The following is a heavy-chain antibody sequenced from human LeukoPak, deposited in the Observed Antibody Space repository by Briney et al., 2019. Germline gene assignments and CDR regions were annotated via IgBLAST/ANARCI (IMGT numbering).Heavy chain of an antibody. CDR2: IYYSGST. J-gene: IGHJ3*02. Sequence: PSETLSLTCTVSGGSISSSSYYWGWIRQPPGKALEWIGSIYYSGSTYYNPSLKSRVTISVDTSKNQFSLKLSSVTAADTAVYSCARHRMYYYDSSGRGVADAFDIWGQGTMVTVSS. CDR3: ARHRMYYYDSSGRGVADAFDI. V-gene: IGHV4-39*01. D-gene: IGHD3-22*01. CDR1: GGSISSSSYY.